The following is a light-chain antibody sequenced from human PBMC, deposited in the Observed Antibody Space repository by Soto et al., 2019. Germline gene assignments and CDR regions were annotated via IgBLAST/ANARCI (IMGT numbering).Light chain of an antibody. CDR2: GAS. Sequence: ETVMTQSPATVSVPQRERATPSCRASQRVSSNLAWYQQKPGQAPRLLIYGASTRATGIPARFSGSGSGTDFTLTISRLEPEDFAVYYCQQYGSSPEITFGPGTKVDIK. J-gene: IGKJ3*01. CDR1: QRVSSN. V-gene: IGKV3D-15*02. CDR3: QQYGSSPEIT.